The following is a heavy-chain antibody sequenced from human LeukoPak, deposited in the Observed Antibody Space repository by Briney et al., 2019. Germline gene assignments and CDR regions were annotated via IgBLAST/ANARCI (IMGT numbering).Heavy chain of an antibody. D-gene: IGHD1-20*01. CDR1: GYTLPEVS. CDR2: FDPEQGET. CDR3: ATDLTGTTTGHY. Sequence: GASVKVSCKISGYTLPEVSIHWVRQAPGKGLEWMGGFDPEQGETIYAQEFQGRVSMPEDTSTDTAYMKLSSLRSEDTAVYYCATDLTGTTTGHYWGQGTLVIVSS. V-gene: IGHV1-24*01. J-gene: IGHJ4*02.